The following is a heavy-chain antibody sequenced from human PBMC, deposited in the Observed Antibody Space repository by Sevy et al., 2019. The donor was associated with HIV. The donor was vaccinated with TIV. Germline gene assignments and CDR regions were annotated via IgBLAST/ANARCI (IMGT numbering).Heavy chain of an antibody. CDR3: AREAVYYYDSSGYYPYDAFDI. Sequence: SETLSLTCTVSGGSISSYYWSWIQQPPGKGLEWIGYIYYSGSTHYNPSLKSRVTISVDTSKNQFSLKLSSVTAADTAVYYCAREAVYYYDSSGYYPYDAFDIWGQGTMVTVSS. D-gene: IGHD3-22*01. V-gene: IGHV4-59*01. CDR1: GGSISSYY. CDR2: IYYSGST. J-gene: IGHJ3*02.